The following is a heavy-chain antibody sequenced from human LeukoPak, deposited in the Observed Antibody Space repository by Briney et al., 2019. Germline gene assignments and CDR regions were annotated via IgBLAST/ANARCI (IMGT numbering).Heavy chain of an antibody. CDR1: GFTFSTYS. CDR2: ISSSSTYI. Sequence: PGGSLRLSCAASGFTFSTYSMNWVRQAPGKGLEWVSSISSSSTYIYYADSVKGRFTISRDNAKNSLSLQMNSLRAEDTAVYYCAKASHYDILTGYVDYWGQGTLVTVSS. V-gene: IGHV3-21*01. J-gene: IGHJ4*02. D-gene: IGHD3-9*01. CDR3: AKASHYDILTGYVDY.